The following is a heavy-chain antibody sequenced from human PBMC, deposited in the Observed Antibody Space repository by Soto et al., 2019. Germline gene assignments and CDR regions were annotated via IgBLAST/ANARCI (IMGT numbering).Heavy chain of an antibody. CDR3: ARSQGSSTSLEIYYYYYYGMDV. CDR2: ITPISETT. D-gene: IGHD2-2*01. Sequence: QVQLVQSGAEVKKPGSSVKVPCKASGGTFSSYAISWVRQAPGQGLEWMGGITPISETTNYAQKCQGRVTITADESKSTAYMELSSLRSEDTAVYYCARSQGSSTSLEIYYYYYYGMDVWGQGTTVTVSS. J-gene: IGHJ6*02. CDR1: GGTFSSYA. V-gene: IGHV1-69*01.